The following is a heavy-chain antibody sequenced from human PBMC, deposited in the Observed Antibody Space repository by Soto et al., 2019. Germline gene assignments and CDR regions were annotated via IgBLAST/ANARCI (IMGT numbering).Heavy chain of an antibody. CDR2: MNPNSGNT. CDR1: GYTFTSYD. Sequence: QVQLVQSGAEVKKPGASVKVSCKASGYTFTSYDINWVRQATGQGLEWMGWMNPNSGNTDYAQKFQGRVTMTRNTSISTAYMEMSSLRSEDSAVYYCAREKTSYGMDCSGQGTTVNVSS. J-gene: IGHJ6*01. CDR3: AREKTSYGMDC. V-gene: IGHV1-8*01.